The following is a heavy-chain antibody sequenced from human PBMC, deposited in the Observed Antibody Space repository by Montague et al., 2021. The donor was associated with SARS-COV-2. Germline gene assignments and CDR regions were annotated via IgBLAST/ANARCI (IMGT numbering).Heavy chain of an antibody. J-gene: IGHJ4*02. V-gene: IGHV4-59*08. CDR1: GGSISSYY. CDR2: IYYSGST. Sequence: SETLSLTCTVFGGSISSYYWSWIRQPPGRGLQWTGYIYYSGSTNYNPSLKSRVTISIDTSKNQFSLKLSSVTAADTAVYYCARHALGYFDWLNEGYFDYWGQGTLVTVSS. CDR3: ARHALGYFDWLNEGYFDY. D-gene: IGHD3-9*01.